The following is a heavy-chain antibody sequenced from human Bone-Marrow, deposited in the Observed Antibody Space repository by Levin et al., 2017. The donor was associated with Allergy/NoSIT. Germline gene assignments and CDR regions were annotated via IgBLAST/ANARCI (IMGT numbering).Heavy chain of an antibody. CDR3: ARDVPAAAMGGWFDP. Sequence: SQTLSLTCTVSGGSISSGGYYWSWIRQHPGKGLEWIGYIYYSGSTYYNPSLKSRVTISVDTSKNQFSLKLSSVTAADTAVYYCARDVPAAAMGGWFDPWGQGTLVTVSS. V-gene: IGHV4-31*03. J-gene: IGHJ5*02. D-gene: IGHD2-2*01. CDR1: GGSISSGGYY. CDR2: IYYSGST.